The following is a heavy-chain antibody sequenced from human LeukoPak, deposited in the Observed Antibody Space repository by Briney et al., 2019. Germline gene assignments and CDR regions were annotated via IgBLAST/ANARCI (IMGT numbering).Heavy chain of an antibody. V-gene: IGHV4-34*01. J-gene: IGHJ6*03. CDR1: GGSFSGYY. CDR3: ARTNGKRAYYYYYMDV. D-gene: IGHD4-17*01. Sequence: KPSETLSLTCAVYGGSFSGYYWSWIRQPPGKGLEWIGEINHSGSTNYNPSLKSRVTISVDTSKNQFSLKLSSVTAADTAVYYCARTNGKRAYYYYYMDVWGKGTTVTVSS. CDR2: INHSGST.